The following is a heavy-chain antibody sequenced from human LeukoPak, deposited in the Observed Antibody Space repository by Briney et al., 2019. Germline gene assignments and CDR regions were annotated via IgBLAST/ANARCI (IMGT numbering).Heavy chain of an antibody. CDR1: GGSISSGSNY. Sequence: ASQTLTLTCTASGGSISSGSNYWGWLRPPAGQGLEWIGRIYTSGSTNYNPSLKTRVTISVDTSKNQFSLKLSAVAAAYTAVYYYARGRSSCYFVAFDYWGQGTLVTVSS. CDR2: IYTSGST. J-gene: IGHJ4*02. CDR3: ARGRSSCYFVAFDY. V-gene: IGHV4-61*02. D-gene: IGHD3-22*01.